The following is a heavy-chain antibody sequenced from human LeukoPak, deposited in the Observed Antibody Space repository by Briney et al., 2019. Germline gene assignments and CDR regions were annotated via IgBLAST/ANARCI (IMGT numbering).Heavy chain of an antibody. Sequence: GGSLRLSCAASGFTFSSYAMSWVRQAPGKGLEWVAVISYDGSNKYYADSVKGRFTISRDNSENTLYLQMNSLRAEDTALYYCAKDLAAAGTWGFDYWGQGTLVTVSS. D-gene: IGHD6-13*01. CDR3: AKDLAAAGTWGFDY. CDR1: GFTFSSYA. J-gene: IGHJ4*02. V-gene: IGHV3-30*18. CDR2: ISYDGSNK.